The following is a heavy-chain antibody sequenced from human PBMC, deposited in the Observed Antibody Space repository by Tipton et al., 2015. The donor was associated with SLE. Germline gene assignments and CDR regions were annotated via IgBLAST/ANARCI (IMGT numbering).Heavy chain of an antibody. CDR1: GGSISSSSYY. J-gene: IGHJ4*02. V-gene: IGHV4-39*07. CDR3: ARASRRYSSRNRAPLYYFDY. CDR2: IYYSGST. Sequence: TLSLTCTVSGGSISSSSYYWGWIRPPPGKGLEWIGSIYYSGSTYYNPSLKSRVTISVDTSKNPFSLKLSAVTAADTAVYYCARASRRYSSRNRAPLYYFDYWGQGTLVTVSS. D-gene: IGHD6-13*01.